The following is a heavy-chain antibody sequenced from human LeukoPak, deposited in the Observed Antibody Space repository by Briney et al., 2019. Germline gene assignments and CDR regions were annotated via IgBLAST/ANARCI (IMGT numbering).Heavy chain of an antibody. CDR2: IYYYGST. CDR3: ARLYGSGSYCLDY. CDR1: GGSIRSSSYY. D-gene: IGHD3-10*01. Sequence: NTSETLSLTCTVSGGSIRSSSYYWGWIRQPPGKGLEWIGTIYYYGSTYYNPSLKSRVTISLDTSKNQFSLKLRSVTAADTAVYHCARLYGSGSYCLDYWGQGTLVTVSS. J-gene: IGHJ4*02. V-gene: IGHV4-39*01.